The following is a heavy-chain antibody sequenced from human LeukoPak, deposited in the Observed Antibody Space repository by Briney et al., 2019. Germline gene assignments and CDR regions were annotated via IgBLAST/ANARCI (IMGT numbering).Heavy chain of an antibody. V-gene: IGHV3-21*01. CDR1: GFTFSSYS. D-gene: IGHD3-3*01. CDR2: ISSSSSYI. Sequence: PGGSLRLSCAASGFTFSSYSMNWVRQAPGKGLEWASSISSSSSYIYYADSVKGRFTISRDNAKNSLYLQMNSLRAEDTAVYYCARAVGSGYDASDIWGQGTMVTVSS. J-gene: IGHJ3*02. CDR3: ARAVGSGYDASDI.